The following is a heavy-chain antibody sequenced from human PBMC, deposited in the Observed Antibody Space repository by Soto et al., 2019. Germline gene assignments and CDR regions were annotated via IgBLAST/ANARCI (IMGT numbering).Heavy chain of an antibody. D-gene: IGHD4-17*01. V-gene: IGHV4-59*08. J-gene: IGHJ4*02. CDR2: IYYSGST. CDR1: GGSISSYY. Sequence: SESLSLTCTVSGGSISSYYWSWIRQPPGKGLEWIGYIYYSGSTNYNPSLKSRVTISVDTSKNQFSLKLSSVTAADTAVYYCARGDYGDHFDYWGQGTLVTVSS. CDR3: ARGDYGDHFDY.